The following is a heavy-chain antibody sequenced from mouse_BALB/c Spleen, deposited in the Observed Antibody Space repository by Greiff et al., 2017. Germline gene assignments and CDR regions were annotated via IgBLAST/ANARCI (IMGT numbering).Heavy chain of an antibody. V-gene: IGHV6-6*02. J-gene: IGHJ4*01. CDR3: TTEIRRAMDY. D-gene: IGHD2-12*01. CDR2: IRLKSNNYAT. CDR1: GFTFSNYW. Sequence: EVKLMESGGGLVQPGGSMKLSCVASGFTFSNYWMNWVRQSPEKGLEWVAEIRLKSNNYATHYAESVKGRFTISRDDSKSSVYLQMNNLRAEDTGIYYCTTEIRRAMDYWGQGTSVTVSS.